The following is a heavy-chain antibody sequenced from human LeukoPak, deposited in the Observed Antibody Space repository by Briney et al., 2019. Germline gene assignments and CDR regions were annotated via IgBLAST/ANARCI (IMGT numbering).Heavy chain of an antibody. J-gene: IGHJ4*02. CDR2: IIPIFGTA. Sequence: SVKVSCKASGGTFSSYAISWVRQAPGQGLEWMGGIIPIFGTANYAQKFQGRVTITADKSTSTAYMELSSLRSEDTAVYYCARARVAGTGAADYWGQGTLVTVSS. CDR1: GGTFSSYA. D-gene: IGHD6-19*01. CDR3: ARARVAGTGAADY. V-gene: IGHV1-69*06.